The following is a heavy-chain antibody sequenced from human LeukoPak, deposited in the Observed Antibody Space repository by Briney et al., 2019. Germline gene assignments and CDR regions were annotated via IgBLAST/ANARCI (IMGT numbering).Heavy chain of an antibody. CDR1: TGGFSHFC. J-gene: IGHJ4*02. D-gene: IGHD3-22*01. CDR3: VRDYDTSGSQKNYFDF. Sequence: SAKLSYKLATGGFSHFCLSWVRQAPGRGLEWMGRIIPMYDTTDYTQKFQVRLTFTVDKSTGTAFLELSSLRSEDTATFYFVRDYDTSGSQKNYFDFSGRGTLVTVSS. V-gene: IGHV1-69*06. CDR2: IIPMYDTT.